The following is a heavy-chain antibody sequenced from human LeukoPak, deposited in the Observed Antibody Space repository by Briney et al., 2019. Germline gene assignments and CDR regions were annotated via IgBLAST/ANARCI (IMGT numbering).Heavy chain of an antibody. Sequence: SETLSLTCAVSGGSVSSSSHYWAWIRQSPGKGLRWIATIYHSGTTYYNPTLKRRVTISIDTSKNQFSLKLTSVTAADTAVYYCASGYDSVGWFGPWGQGNLVTVSS. CDR1: GGSVSSSSHY. J-gene: IGHJ5*02. CDR2: IYHSGTT. CDR3: ASGYDSVGWFGP. D-gene: IGHD5-12*01. V-gene: IGHV4-39*01.